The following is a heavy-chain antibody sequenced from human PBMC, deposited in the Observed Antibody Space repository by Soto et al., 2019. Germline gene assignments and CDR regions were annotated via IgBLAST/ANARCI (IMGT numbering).Heavy chain of an antibody. CDR2: ISATGIST. CDR3: ARDKDTSSWTGFDF. Sequence: HPGGSLRLSCAASGFTFATYAMSWVRQAPGKGLEWVSAISATGISTHYADSVKGRVTISRDNSANTLSLEMSSLTAEDTAVYYCARDKDTSSWTGFDFWGHGTLVTVYS. J-gene: IGHJ4*01. D-gene: IGHD1-1*01. V-gene: IGHV3-23*01. CDR1: GFTFATYA.